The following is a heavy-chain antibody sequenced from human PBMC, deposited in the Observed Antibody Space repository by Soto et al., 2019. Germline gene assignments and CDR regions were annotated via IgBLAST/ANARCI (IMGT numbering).Heavy chain of an antibody. V-gene: IGHV4-34*01. CDR1: GGSFSGEY. J-gene: IGHJ6*02. Sequence: SGTPSLTFAVYGGSFSGEYWSWIRQPPGKGLEWIGEINHSGSTNYNPSLKSRVTISVDTSKNQFSLKLSSVTAADTAVYYCAGTDYSYYYYAMDVWGQGATVTVSS. CDR2: INHSGST. CDR3: AGTDYSYYYYAMDV.